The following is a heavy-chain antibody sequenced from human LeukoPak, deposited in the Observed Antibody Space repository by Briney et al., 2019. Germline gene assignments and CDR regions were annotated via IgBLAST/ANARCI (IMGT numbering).Heavy chain of an antibody. CDR3: ARAGGATVTPFDY. CDR1: GYTFTGYY. J-gene: IGHJ4*02. Sequence: ASVKVSCKASGYTFTGYYMHWVRQAPGQGLEWMGWINPNSGGTNYAQKFQGRVTMTRDTSISTAYMELSRLRSDDTAVYYCARAGGATVTPFDYWGQGTLVTVSS. D-gene: IGHD4-17*01. CDR2: INPNSGGT. V-gene: IGHV1-2*02.